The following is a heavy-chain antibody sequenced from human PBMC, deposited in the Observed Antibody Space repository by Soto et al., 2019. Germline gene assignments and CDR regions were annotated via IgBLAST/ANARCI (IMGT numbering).Heavy chain of an antibody. CDR2: IYPGNSNT. Sequence: PGESLKISCKGSGYSFTNYWIGWVRQMPGTGLEWMGIIYPGNSNTRYSPSFEGQVTMSADKSISTAYLQWSSLRASDTAIYFCAIYLYVGLAYAFDFCAQRTQVPVSS. CDR1: GYSFTNYW. J-gene: IGHJ5*01. D-gene: IGHD2-2*01. V-gene: IGHV5-51*01. CDR3: AIYLYVGLAYAFDF.